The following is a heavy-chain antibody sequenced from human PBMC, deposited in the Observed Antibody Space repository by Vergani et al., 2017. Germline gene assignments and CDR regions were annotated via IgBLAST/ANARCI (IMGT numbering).Heavy chain of an antibody. Sequence: EVQLVESGGGLVQPGGSLRLSCAASGFTVSSNYMSWVRQAPGKGLEWVANIKQDGSEKYYVDSVKGRFTISRDNAKNSLYLQMNSLRAEDTAVYYCARDPPYYDFWSGYYPSFDYWGQGTLVTVSS. J-gene: IGHJ4*02. CDR1: GFTVSSNY. D-gene: IGHD3-3*01. CDR2: IKQDGSEK. V-gene: IGHV3-7*01. CDR3: ARDPPYYDFWSGYYPSFDY.